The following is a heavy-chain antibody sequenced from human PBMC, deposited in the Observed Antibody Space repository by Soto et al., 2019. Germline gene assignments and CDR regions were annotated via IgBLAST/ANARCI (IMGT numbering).Heavy chain of an antibody. J-gene: IGHJ4*02. D-gene: IGHD1-26*01. CDR1: GFTFSSYA. CDR3: ARRGSGSYYDY. V-gene: IGHV3-23*01. Sequence: EVQLLESGGGLVQPGGSLRLSCAASGFTFSSYAMRWVRQAPGKGLECVSALSGSGGSTYYAVSVKGRFTISRDNSKNTLYLQMNSLRAEDTAVYYCARRGSGSYYDYWGQGTLVTVYS. CDR2: LSGSGGST.